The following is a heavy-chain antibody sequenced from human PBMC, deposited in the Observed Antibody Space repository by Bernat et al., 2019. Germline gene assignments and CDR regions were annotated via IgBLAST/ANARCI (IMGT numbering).Heavy chain of an antibody. CDR3: ARELFIGAFDI. CDR2: ISYDGSNK. Sequence: QVQLVESGEGVVQPGRSLRLSCAASGFTFSSYAMHWVRQAPGKGLEWVAVISYDGSNKYYADSVKGRFTISRDNSKNTLYLQMNSLRAEDTAVYYCARELFIGAFDIWGQGTMVTVSS. V-gene: IGHV3-30-3*01. CDR1: GFTFSSYA. D-gene: IGHD1-26*01. J-gene: IGHJ3*02.